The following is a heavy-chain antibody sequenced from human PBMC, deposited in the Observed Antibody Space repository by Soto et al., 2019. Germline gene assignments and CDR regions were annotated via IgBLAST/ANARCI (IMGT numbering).Heavy chain of an antibody. CDR3: ARDGYKRGGFDY. CDR1: GFTFSSYN. D-gene: IGHD5-18*01. CDR2: ISFDGANK. V-gene: IGHV3-30-3*01. J-gene: IGHJ4*02. Sequence: QVQLVESGGGVVPPGGSLRVSCVASGFTFSSYNMHWVRQAPGEGLEWVAVISFDGANKFYADSVKGRFTISRDISRDTLYLQMSSLRDEDTAIYYCARDGYKRGGFDYWGQGTLVTVSS.